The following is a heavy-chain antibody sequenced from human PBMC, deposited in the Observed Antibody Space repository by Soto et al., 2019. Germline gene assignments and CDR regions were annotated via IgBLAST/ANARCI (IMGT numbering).Heavy chain of an antibody. CDR3: ARYRDRLHDNNSGPYPRPG. CDR2: IHSSGSS. V-gene: IGHV4-30-4*01. CDR1: GGSISSDDYY. Sequence: SETLSLTCTVSGGSISSDDYYWSWIRQSPGRCLEWIGYIHSSGSSYYNPSLKNRAPMSIDTARNLFSLKVSSVTAADTAVYYCARYRDRLHDNNSGPYPRPGWGQGTLV. J-gene: IGHJ1*01. D-gene: IGHD5-12*01.